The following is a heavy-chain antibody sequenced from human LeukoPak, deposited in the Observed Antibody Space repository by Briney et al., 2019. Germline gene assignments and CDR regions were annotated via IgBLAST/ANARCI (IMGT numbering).Heavy chain of an antibody. Sequence: AGGSLRLSCAASGFTFSSYRMHWVRQAPGKGLVWVSRINTDGSSTSYADSVKGRFTISRDNAKNSLYLQMNSLRAEDTAVYYCARDPHIVVVTAYDYFDYWGQGTLVTVSS. CDR2: INTDGSST. V-gene: IGHV3-74*01. D-gene: IGHD2-21*02. CDR3: ARDPHIVVVTAYDYFDY. CDR1: GFTFSSYR. J-gene: IGHJ4*02.